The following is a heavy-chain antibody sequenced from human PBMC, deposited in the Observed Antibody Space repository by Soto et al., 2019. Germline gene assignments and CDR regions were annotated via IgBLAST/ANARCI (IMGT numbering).Heavy chain of an antibody. D-gene: IGHD3-22*01. CDR3: AKPYYYDSSGYYEVFDY. Sequence: GGSLRLSCAASGFTFSSYAMSWVRQAPGKGLEWVSAISGSGGSTYYADSVKGRFTISRDNSKNTLYLQMNSLRAEDTAVYYCAKPYYYDSSGYYEVFDYWGRGTLVTVSS. CDR1: GFTFSSYA. CDR2: ISGSGGST. V-gene: IGHV3-23*01. J-gene: IGHJ4*02.